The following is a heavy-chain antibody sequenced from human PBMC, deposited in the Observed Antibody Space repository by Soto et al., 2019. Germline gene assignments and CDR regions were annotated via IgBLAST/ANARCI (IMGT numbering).Heavy chain of an antibody. CDR1: GGSISSGGYY. J-gene: IGHJ4*02. Sequence: QVQLQESGPGLVKPSQTLSLTCTVSGGSISSGGYYWSWIRQHPGKGLEWIGYIYYSGSTYYNTSLQSRVTIAVDTSKNQVSLKLSSVTAAVSAVYDGASGAPGCDSSGPGGQGTLVTVSS. CDR3: ASGAPGCDSSGP. CDR2: IYYSGST. D-gene: IGHD3-22*01. V-gene: IGHV4-31*03.